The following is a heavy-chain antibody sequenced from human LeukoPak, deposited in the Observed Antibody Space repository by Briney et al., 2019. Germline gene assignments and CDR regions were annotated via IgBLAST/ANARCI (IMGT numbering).Heavy chain of an antibody. Sequence: GGSLRLSCAASGFTFGDYYMTWIRQAPGKGLEWVSYISTSGSTIYYADSVKGRFTISRDNAKNSLYLEMNSLRAEDTAVYYCARDGVLRYFDWLFPYYMDVWGKGTTFSISS. J-gene: IGHJ6*03. CDR2: ISTSGSTI. CDR1: GFTFGDYY. D-gene: IGHD3-9*01. V-gene: IGHV3-11*01. CDR3: ARDGVLRYFDWLFPYYMDV.